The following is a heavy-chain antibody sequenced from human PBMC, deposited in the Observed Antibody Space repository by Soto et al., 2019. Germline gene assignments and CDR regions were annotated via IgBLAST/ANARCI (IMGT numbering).Heavy chain of an antibody. CDR3: ARVSAPQIAYCGGHCKDPSDH. D-gene: IGHD2-21*02. CDR1: GYTFTSYG. CDR2: ISAYNGNT. V-gene: IGHV1-18*04. J-gene: IGHJ4*02. Sequence: QVQLVQSGAEVKKPGASVKVSCKASGYTFTSYGISWVRQAPGQGLEWMGWISAYNGNTNYAQKSQGRGTMTTDTSTSTAHIELRSRSSDDTAVYYCARVSAPQIAYCGGHCKDPSDHGGQGPLFTVPS.